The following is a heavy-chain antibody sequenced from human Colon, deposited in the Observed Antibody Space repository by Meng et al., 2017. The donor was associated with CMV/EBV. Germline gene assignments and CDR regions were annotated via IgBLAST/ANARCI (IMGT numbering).Heavy chain of an antibody. V-gene: IGHV3-21*01. Sequence: GSLKLSCATSGFTFSSYSMNWVRQAPGKGLEWVSSISGGGGSIWYADSMKGRFTVSRNNAKNSQYLQLNCLRAEDTAVYYCARGSNTYYGMDVWGQGTTVTVSS. D-gene: IGHD6-13*01. J-gene: IGHJ6*02. CDR3: ARGSNTYYGMDV. CDR1: GFTFSSYS. CDR2: ISGGGGSI.